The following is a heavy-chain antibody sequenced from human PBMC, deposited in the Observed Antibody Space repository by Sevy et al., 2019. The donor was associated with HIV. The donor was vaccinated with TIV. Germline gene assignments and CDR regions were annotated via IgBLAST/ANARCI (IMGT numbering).Heavy chain of an antibody. J-gene: IGHJ3*02. CDR1: GFTFSSYS. CDR3: VRAPGIAAAGRNAFDI. D-gene: IGHD6-13*01. V-gene: IGHV3-21*01. Sequence: GGSLRLSCAASGFTFSSYSMNWVRQAPGKGLEWVSSISSSSSYIYYADSVKGRFTISRDNAKNSLYLQMNSLRAEDTAVYYCVRAPGIAAAGRNAFDIWGQGTMVTVSS. CDR2: ISSSSSYI.